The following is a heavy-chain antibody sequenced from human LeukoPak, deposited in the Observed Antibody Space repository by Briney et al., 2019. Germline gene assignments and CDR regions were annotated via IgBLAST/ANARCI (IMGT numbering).Heavy chain of an antibody. CDR3: ARGGQQLFFGFDY. D-gene: IGHD3-16*01. J-gene: IGHJ4*02. Sequence: SETLFLTCAVYGGSFSGYYWSWIRQPPGKGLEWIGEINHSGSTTYNPSLKSRVTISVDTSKNQFSLKLRSVTAADTAVYDCARGGQQLFFGFDYWGQGTLVTVSS. CDR2: INHSGST. CDR1: GGSFSGYY. V-gene: IGHV4-34*01.